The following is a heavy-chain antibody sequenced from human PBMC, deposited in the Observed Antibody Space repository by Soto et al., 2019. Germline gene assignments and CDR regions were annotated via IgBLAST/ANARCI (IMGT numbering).Heavy chain of an antibody. J-gene: IGHJ3*02. CDR3: ARVGRVTTRRTYDAFDI. CDR1: GGSFSGYY. D-gene: IGHD4-17*01. CDR2: INHSGST. V-gene: IGHV4-34*01. Sequence: QVQLQQWGAGLLKPSETLSLTCAVYGGSFSGYYWSWIRQPPGKGLEWIGEINHSGSTNYNPSLKSRVTISVDTSKNQFSLKLSSVTSADTAVYYCARVGRVTTRRTYDAFDILGQGTMGPVSS.